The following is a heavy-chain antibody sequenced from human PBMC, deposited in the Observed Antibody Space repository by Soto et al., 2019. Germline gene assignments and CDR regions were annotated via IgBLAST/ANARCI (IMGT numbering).Heavy chain of an antibody. J-gene: IGHJ5*02. CDR2: INPKSGVA. CDR3: ARGASGWVPFDP. D-gene: IGHD6-19*01. Sequence: ASVKVSCKASGYTFSGYYVHWVRQAPGQGLEWMGWINPKSGVAHYAQKFQGWVTLTRDTSVSTAYMELNRLRSEDTAVFFCARGASGWVPFDPWGQGTLVTVSS. CDR1: GYTFSGYY. V-gene: IGHV1-2*04.